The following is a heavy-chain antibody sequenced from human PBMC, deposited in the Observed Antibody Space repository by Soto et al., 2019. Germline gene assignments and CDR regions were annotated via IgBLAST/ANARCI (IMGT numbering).Heavy chain of an antibody. Sequence: GSLRLSCAASRFTFSSYSMNWVRQAPGKGLEWVSSISSSSSYIYYADSVKGRFTISRDNAKNSLYLQMNSLRAEDTAVYYCARYLFGWHPIYYYYGMDVWGQGTTVTVSS. CDR1: RFTFSSYS. V-gene: IGHV3-21*01. J-gene: IGHJ6*02. D-gene: IGHD3-10*02. CDR2: ISSSSSYI. CDR3: ARYLFGWHPIYYYYGMDV.